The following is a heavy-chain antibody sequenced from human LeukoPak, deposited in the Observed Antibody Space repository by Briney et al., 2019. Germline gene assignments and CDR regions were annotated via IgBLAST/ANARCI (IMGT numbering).Heavy chain of an antibody. V-gene: IGHV3-15*01. CDR3: TRHDPYDILTGYYDYFDY. CDR2: IKSKTDGGTT. CDR1: GFTFSNAW. J-gene: IGHJ4*02. D-gene: IGHD3-9*01. Sequence: GGSLRLSCAASGFTFSNAWMSWVRQAPGKGLEWVGRIKSKTDGGTTDYAAPVKGRFTISRDDSKNTAYLQMNSLKTEDTAVYYCTRHDPYDILTGYYDYFDYWGQGTLVTVSS.